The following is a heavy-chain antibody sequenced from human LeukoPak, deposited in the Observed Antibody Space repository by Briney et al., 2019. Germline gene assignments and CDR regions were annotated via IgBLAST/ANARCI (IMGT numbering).Heavy chain of an antibody. CDR2: IYPGDSDT. V-gene: IGHV5-51*01. CDR1: GYSFTSYW. Sequence: GESLKISCKGSGYSFTSYWIGWVRQMPGKGLEWMGIIYPGDSDTRYSPSFQGQVTISADKSISTAYLQWSSLKASDTAMYYCARGFRHYYDSSGYSGYWGQGTLVTVSS. D-gene: IGHD3-22*01. CDR3: ARGFRHYYDSSGYSGY. J-gene: IGHJ4*02.